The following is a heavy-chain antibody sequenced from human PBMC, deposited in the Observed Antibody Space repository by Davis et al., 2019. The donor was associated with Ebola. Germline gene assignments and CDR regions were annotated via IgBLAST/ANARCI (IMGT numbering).Heavy chain of an antibody. CDR2: ILYDGSNK. Sequence: GESLKISCAASGFTLSSYSMHWVRQAPGKGLEWLAVILYDGSNKLYADSVKGRFTISRDNSKNTLYLQMNSLRAEDTAVYYCMKVRYYSTWRGGFDSWGQGALVTVSS. J-gene: IGHJ4*02. CDR1: GFTLSSYS. D-gene: IGHD2-2*01. CDR3: MKVRYYSTWRGGFDS. V-gene: IGHV3-30*04.